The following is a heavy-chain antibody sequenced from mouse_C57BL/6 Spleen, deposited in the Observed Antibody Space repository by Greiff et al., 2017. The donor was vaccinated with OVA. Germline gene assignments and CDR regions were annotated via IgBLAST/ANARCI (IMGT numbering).Heavy chain of an antibody. CDR2: IYPGDGDT. Sequence: LQESGPELVKPGASVKISCKASGYAFSSSWMNWVKQRPGKGLEWIGRIYPGDGDTNYNGKFKGKATLTADKSSSTAYMQLSSLTSEDSAVYFCARFTGAMDYWGQGTSVTVSS. V-gene: IGHV1-82*01. J-gene: IGHJ4*01. CDR3: ARFTGAMDY. CDR1: GYAFSSSW.